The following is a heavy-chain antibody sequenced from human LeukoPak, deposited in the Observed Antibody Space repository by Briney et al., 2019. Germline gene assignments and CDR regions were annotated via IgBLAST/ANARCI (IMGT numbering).Heavy chain of an antibody. CDR1: GGSISSYY. Sequence: SETLSLTCTVSGGSISSYYWSWIRQPAGKGLEWIGRIYTSGSTYYYPSLKSRVTMSVDTSKNHFSLKVTSVSAADTGVYYCARAPEFSSGWLLDCWGQGSLVTVSS. CDR3: ARAPEFSSGWLLDC. CDR2: IYTSGST. J-gene: IGHJ4*02. D-gene: IGHD6-19*01. V-gene: IGHV4-4*07.